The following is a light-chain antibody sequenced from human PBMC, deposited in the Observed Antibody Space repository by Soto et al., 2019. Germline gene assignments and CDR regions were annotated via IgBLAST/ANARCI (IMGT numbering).Light chain of an antibody. J-gene: IGLJ2*01. CDR3: SSYTTNITPVV. CDR2: EVT. V-gene: IGLV2-14*01. CDR1: SGDIGGYNY. Sequence: HSVLTQPASVSGSPGQSITISCTGTSGDIGGYNYVSWYQRHPGKAPKLLISEVTNRPSGVSNRFSGSKSGNTASLTISGLQAEDEADYYCSSYTTNITPVVFGGGTKLTVL.